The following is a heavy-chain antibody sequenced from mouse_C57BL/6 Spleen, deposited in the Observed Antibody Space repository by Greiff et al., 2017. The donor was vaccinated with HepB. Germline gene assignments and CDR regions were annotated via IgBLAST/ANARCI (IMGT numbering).Heavy chain of an antibody. V-gene: IGHV1-69*01. J-gene: IGHJ1*03. Sequence: QVQLQQPGAELVMPGASVKLSCKASGYTFTSYWMHWVKQRPGQGLEWIGEIDPSDSYTNYNQKFKGKSTLTVDKSSSTAYMQLSSLTSEDSAVYYCARSITTVVGNWYLDVWGTGTTVTVSS. D-gene: IGHD1-1*01. CDR1: GYTFTSYW. CDR2: IDPSDSYT. CDR3: ARSITTVVGNWYLDV.